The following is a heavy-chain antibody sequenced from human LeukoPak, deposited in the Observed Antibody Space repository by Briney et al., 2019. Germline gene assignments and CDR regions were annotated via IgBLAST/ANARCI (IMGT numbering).Heavy chain of an antibody. D-gene: IGHD5-18*01. J-gene: IGHJ4*02. Sequence: PGGSLRLSCAASGFTFSDYWMSWVRQTPEKGLEWVANIKQDGYEKYYVDSVKGRFTISRDNAKNTLYLQMNSLRAEDTAVYYCARGASGYSYGWGQGTLVTVSS. CDR3: ARGASGYSYG. CDR2: IKQDGYEK. CDR1: GFTFSDYW. V-gene: IGHV3-7*01.